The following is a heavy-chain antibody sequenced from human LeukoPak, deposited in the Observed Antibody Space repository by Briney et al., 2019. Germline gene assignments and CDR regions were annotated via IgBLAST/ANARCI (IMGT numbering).Heavy chain of an antibody. D-gene: IGHD3-16*01. CDR2: INPNSGGT. CDR1: GYTFTGYY. J-gene: IGHJ5*02. V-gene: IGHV1-2*02. CDR3: ARASFWESPINWFAP. Sequence: SVKVSCKASGYTFTGYYMHWVRQAPGQGLEWMGWINPNSGGTNYAQKFQGRVTMTRDTSISTAYMELSRLTSDDTAVYYCARASFWESPINWFAPWGQGTLVTVSS.